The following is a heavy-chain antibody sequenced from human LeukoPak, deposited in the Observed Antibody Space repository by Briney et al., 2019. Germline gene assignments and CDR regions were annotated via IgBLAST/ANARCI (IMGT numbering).Heavy chain of an antibody. CDR3: ARPYCSGGGCYSDGFDI. Sequence: PSETLSLTCTVSGGSISSYYWSWIRQPPGKGLEWIGYIYYSGSTKYNPSLKSRVTISVDTSKNQFSLKLSSVTAADTAVYYCARPYCSGGGCYSDGFDIWGQGTVVTVSP. CDR1: GGSISSYY. CDR2: IYYSGST. D-gene: IGHD2-15*01. J-gene: IGHJ3*02. V-gene: IGHV4-59*01.